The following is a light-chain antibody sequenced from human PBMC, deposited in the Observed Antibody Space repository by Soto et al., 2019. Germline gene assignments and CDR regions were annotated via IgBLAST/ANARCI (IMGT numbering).Light chain of an antibody. CDR2: GAS. CDR1: QAINHY. CDR3: QHLNNYPIT. V-gene: IGKV1-9*01. Sequence: DIQLTQAPSFLFASVGDTVTITCRASQAINHYLAWYQQKPGKGPKLLIYGASTLQSGVPSRFSGSGSGTEFSLTISSLQPEDFATYYWQHLNNYPITFGQGTRLEIK. J-gene: IGKJ5*01.